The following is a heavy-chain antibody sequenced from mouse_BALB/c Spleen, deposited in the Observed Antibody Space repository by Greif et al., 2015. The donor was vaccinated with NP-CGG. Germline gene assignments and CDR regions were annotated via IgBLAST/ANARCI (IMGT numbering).Heavy chain of an antibody. CDR3: AREGRYFDY. D-gene: IGHD3-3*01. V-gene: IGHV1-87*01. J-gene: IGHJ2*01. CDR1: GYTFTSYW. Sequence: QVHVKQSGAELARPGASVKLSCKASGYTFTSYWMQWVKQRPGQGLEWIGAIYPGDGDTRYTQKFKGKATLTADKSSSTAYMQLSSLASEDSAVYYCAREGRYFDYWGQGTTLTVSS. CDR2: IYPGDGDT.